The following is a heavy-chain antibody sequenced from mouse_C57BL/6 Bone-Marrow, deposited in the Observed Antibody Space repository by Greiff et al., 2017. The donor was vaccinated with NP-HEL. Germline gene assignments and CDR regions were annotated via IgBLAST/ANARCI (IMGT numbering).Heavy chain of an antibody. J-gene: IGHJ2*01. CDR2: IYPGSGST. CDR3: ARLPTTGPYFDY. V-gene: IGHV1-55*01. Sequence: VQLKQSGAELVKPGASVKMSCKASGYTFTSYWITWVKQRPGQGLEWIGDIYPGSGSTNYNEKFKSKATLTVDTSSSTAYMQLSSLTSEDSAVYYCARLPTTGPYFDYWGQGTTLTVSS. D-gene: IGHD2-12*01. CDR1: GYTFTSYW.